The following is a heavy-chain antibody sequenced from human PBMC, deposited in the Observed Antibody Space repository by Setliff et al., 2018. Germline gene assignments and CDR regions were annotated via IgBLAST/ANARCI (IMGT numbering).Heavy chain of an antibody. D-gene: IGHD3-3*01. V-gene: IGHV1-46*01. Sequence: ASVKVSCKASGYTFTSYYMHWVRQAPGQGLEWMGIINPSGGSTSYAQKFQGRVTMTRDTSTSTVYMELSSLRSEDTAGYYCARYARDFWSGYSSHEEVDPWGQATLVTVSS. CDR1: GYTFTSYY. CDR2: INPSGGST. J-gene: IGHJ5*02. CDR3: ARYARDFWSGYSSHEEVDP.